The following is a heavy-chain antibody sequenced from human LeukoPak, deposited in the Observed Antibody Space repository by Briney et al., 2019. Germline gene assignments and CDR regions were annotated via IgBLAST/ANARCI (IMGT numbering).Heavy chain of an antibody. D-gene: IGHD5-24*01. Sequence: GASVKVSCKASGYTFTNNFMHWVRQAPGQGLEWIGIINPSGDNTWYAQKFQGRVTMTRDMATSTDYLEVSSLRSEDTAVYYCARDNSLRDTAWWFDPWGQGTLVTVSS. CDR1: GYTFTNNF. V-gene: IGHV1-46*01. CDR2: INPSGDNT. CDR3: ARDNSLRDTAWWFDP. J-gene: IGHJ5*02.